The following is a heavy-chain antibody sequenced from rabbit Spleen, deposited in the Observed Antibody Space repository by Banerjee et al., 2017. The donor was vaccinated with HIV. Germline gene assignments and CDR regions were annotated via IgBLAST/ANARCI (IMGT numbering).Heavy chain of an antibody. Sequence: QSLEESGGGLVKPEGSLTLTCKASGFSFNSGYDMCWVRQAPGKGLEWIACSYAGTSGSTYSAIWAKGRFTISKTSSTTVTLQMTSLTAADTATYFCARDTGSSFSSYGMDLWGPGTLVTV. CDR2: SYAGTSGST. CDR1: GFSFNSGYD. D-gene: IGHD8-1*01. CDR3: ARDTGSSFSSYGMDL. J-gene: IGHJ6*01. V-gene: IGHV1S40*01.